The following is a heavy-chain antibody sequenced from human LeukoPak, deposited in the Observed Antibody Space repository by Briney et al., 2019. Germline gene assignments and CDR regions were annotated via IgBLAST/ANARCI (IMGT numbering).Heavy chain of an antibody. CDR2: INHSGST. J-gene: IGHJ4*02. D-gene: IGHD2-2*01. V-gene: IGHV4-34*01. CDR3: ARGLWVHCSSTSCKGKFDY. CDR1: GGSFSGYY. Sequence: SETLSLTRAVYGGSFSGYYWSWIRQPPGKGLEWFGEINHSGSTNYNPSLKSRVTISVDTSKNQFSLKLSSVTAADTAVYYCARGLWVHCSSTSCKGKFDYWGQGTLVTVSS.